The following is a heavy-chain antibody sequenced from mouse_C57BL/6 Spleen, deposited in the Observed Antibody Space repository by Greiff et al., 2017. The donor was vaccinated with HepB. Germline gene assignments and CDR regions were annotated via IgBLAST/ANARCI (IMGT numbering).Heavy chain of an antibody. D-gene: IGHD1-1*01. CDR1: GYAFSSSW. Sequence: QVQLQQSGPELVKPGASVKISCKASGYAFSSSWMNWVKQRPGKGLEWIGRIYPGDGDTNYNGKFKGKATLTADKSSSTAYMQLSSLTSEDSAVYVCAFYYGSNWYFDVWGTGTTVTVAS. CDR2: IYPGDGDT. J-gene: IGHJ1*03. CDR3: AFYYGSNWYFDV. V-gene: IGHV1-82*01.